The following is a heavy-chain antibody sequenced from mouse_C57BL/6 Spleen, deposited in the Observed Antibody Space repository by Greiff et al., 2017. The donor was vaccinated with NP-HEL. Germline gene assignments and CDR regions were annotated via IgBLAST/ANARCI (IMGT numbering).Heavy chain of an antibody. CDR2: IDPNSGGT. D-gene: IGHD2-1*01. J-gene: IGHJ2*01. CDR1: GYTFTSYW. V-gene: IGHV1-72*01. Sequence: VKQSCKASGYTFTSYWMHWVKQRPGRGLEWIGRIDPNSGGTKYNEKFKSKATLTVDKPSSTAYMQLSSLTSEDSAVYYCARSEDYGNYIFDYWGQGTTLTVSS. CDR3: ARSEDYGNYIFDY.